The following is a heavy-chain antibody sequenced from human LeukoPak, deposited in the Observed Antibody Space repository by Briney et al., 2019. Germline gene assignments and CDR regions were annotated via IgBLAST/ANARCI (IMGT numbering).Heavy chain of an antibody. CDR3: ARARRDGYQSRYFDY. CDR1: GFTVSTNY. D-gene: IGHD5-24*01. V-gene: IGHV3-66*01. Sequence: GGSLRLSCAASGFTVSTNYMSWVRQAPGKGLEWVSLIYSGGGTYYADSVKGRFTISRDNSRNTLSLQMNSLRVDDTAVYYCARARRDGYQSRYFDYWGQGTLVTVSS. CDR2: IYSGGGT. J-gene: IGHJ4*02.